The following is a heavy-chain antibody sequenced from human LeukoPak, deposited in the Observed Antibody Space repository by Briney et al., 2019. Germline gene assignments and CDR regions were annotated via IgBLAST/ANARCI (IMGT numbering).Heavy chain of an antibody. CDR1: GGSITSDC. V-gene: IGHV4-59*08. Sequence: SETLSLTCTVSGGSITSDCWSWIRQPPGKGLEWIGYIYYSGSTNQNPSLKSRVTISVDTSKKQFSLKPRSVTAADTAVYYCAREYCSGGNCYFDLWGQGILVTVSS. CDR3: AREYCSGGNCYFDL. CDR2: IYYSGST. D-gene: IGHD2-15*01. J-gene: IGHJ5*02.